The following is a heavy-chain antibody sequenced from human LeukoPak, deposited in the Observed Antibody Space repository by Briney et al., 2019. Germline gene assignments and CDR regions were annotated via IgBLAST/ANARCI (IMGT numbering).Heavy chain of an antibody. D-gene: IGHD6-6*01. CDR2: ISGTGDST. J-gene: IGHJ4*02. Sequence: PGGSLRLSCAASGFTFSRYAMSWVRQAPGKGLEWVSDISGTGDSTYDADSVKGRFTISRDNSKNTLSLQMNSLRAEDTAVYYCAKAMRYTISSADYWGQGTLVTVSS. V-gene: IGHV3-23*01. CDR3: AKAMRYTISSADY. CDR1: GFTFSRYA.